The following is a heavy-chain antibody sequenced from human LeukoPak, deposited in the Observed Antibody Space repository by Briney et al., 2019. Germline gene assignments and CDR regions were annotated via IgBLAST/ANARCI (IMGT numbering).Heavy chain of an antibody. CDR2: ISAYNGNT. D-gene: IGHD3-22*01. V-gene: IGHV1-18*01. J-gene: IGHJ4*02. Sequence: ALVKVSCKASCYSFTSYGISWVRQAPGQGLEWMGWISAYNGNTNYAQKLQGRVTMTTDTSTSTAYMELRSLRSDDTAVYYCARDGMVATYYYDSSGYYADYWGQGTLVTVSS. CDR3: ARDGMVATYYYDSSGYYADY. CDR1: CYSFTSYG.